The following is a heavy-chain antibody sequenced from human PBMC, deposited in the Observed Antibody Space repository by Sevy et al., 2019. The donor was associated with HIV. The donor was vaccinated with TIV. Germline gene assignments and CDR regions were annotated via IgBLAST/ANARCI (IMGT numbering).Heavy chain of an antibody. D-gene: IGHD6-6*01. Sequence: ASVKVSCKASGGTFSSYAISWVRQAPGQGLEWMGGIIPIFGTANYAQKFQGRVTITADESTSTAYMELSSLRSEDTAVYYCVRSPTRYGSSPRFDYWGQGTLVTVSS. CDR1: GGTFSSYA. J-gene: IGHJ4*02. V-gene: IGHV1-69*13. CDR2: IIPIFGTA. CDR3: VRSPTRYGSSPRFDY.